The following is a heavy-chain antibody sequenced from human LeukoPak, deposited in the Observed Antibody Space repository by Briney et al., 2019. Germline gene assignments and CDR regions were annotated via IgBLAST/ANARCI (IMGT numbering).Heavy chain of an antibody. CDR3: AKSDYSYDSSGYLGVDY. CDR2: ISYDGSHK. J-gene: IGHJ4*02. V-gene: IGHV3-30*18. D-gene: IGHD3-22*01. Sequence: GGSLRLSCAASGFSFSSYGMHWVRQGPGKGLEWVAVISYDGSHKYYADSVKGRFAISRDHSKNTLYLQMNSLRAEGTAVYYCAKSDYSYDSSGYLGVDYWGQGTLVTVSS. CDR1: GFSFSSYG.